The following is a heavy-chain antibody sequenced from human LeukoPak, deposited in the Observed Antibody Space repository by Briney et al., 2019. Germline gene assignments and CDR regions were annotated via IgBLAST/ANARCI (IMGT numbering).Heavy chain of an antibody. J-gene: IGHJ4*02. CDR1: GGSISSYY. V-gene: IGHV4-4*09. CDR2: IYTSGST. Sequence: SETLSLTCTVSGGSISSYYWRWIRQPPGKGLEWIGYIYTSGSTNYNPSLKSRVTISVDTSKNQFSLKLSSVTAADTAVYYCARRNDYYGSGSYYPVFDYWGQGTLVTVSS. CDR3: ARRNDYYGSGSYYPVFDY. D-gene: IGHD3-10*01.